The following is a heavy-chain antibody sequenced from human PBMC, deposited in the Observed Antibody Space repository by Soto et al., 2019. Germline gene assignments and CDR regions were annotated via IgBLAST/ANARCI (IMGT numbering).Heavy chain of an antibody. CDR2: TYYRSRWYT. Sequence: PSQTLSLTCGISGDSVSSDRAAWHWIRQSPSRGLEWLGRTYYRSRWYTDYAISVKSRVTISPDPSKNQFSLQLDSLTPEDTAIYYCVRDNIVAGVDLFDYWGRGTLVTVSS. V-gene: IGHV6-1*01. CDR3: VRDNIVAGVDLFDY. D-gene: IGHD5-12*01. J-gene: IGHJ4*02. CDR1: GDSVSSDRAA.